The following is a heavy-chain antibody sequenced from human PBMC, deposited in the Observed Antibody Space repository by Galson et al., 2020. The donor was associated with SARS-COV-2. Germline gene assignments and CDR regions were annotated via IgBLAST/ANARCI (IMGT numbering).Heavy chain of an antibody. CDR2: ISAYNGNT. CDR1: GYKFTTYG. D-gene: IGHD2-15*01. CDR3: ARDSLYCRGGTCYVTSYYYHHGMDV. J-gene: IGHJ6*02. V-gene: IGHV1-18*01. Sequence: ASVKVSCKASGYKFTTYGITWVRQAPGQALEWMGWISAYNGNTNYAQKFQGRVTMTTDTSTSTVHMEVRSLKTDDTAVYYCARDSLYCRGGTCYVTSYYYHHGMDVWGQGTTVTVSS.